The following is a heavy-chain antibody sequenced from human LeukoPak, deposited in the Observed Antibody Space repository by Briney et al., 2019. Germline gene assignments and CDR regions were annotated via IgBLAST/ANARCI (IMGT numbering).Heavy chain of an antibody. V-gene: IGHV4-30-2*01. D-gene: IGHD6-13*01. CDR2: INHSGTT. Sequence: SQTLSLTCTVSGGSISSGGYYWSWIRQPPGKGLEWIGEINHSGTTNYNPSLNSRVTISVDTSKNQFSLKLSSVTAADTAVYYCARRGYTSSSDYWGQGTLVTVSS. CDR3: ARRGYTSSSDY. CDR1: GGSISSGGYY. J-gene: IGHJ4*02.